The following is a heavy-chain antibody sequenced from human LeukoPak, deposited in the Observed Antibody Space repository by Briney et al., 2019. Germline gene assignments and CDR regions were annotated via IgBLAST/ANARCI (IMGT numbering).Heavy chain of an antibody. CDR2: VRCGGNIK. Sequence: GGSLRLSCATSEFTFSAYAMHWIRQAPGRGLEWVAFVRCGGNIKYYADSVKGRFTISGDNSKNTLYLQMNSLRPEDTAVYYCAKDLGTEYNIFDYWGQGTLVTVSS. J-gene: IGHJ4*02. D-gene: IGHD3-9*01. V-gene: IGHV3-30*02. CDR1: EFTFSAYA. CDR3: AKDLGTEYNIFDY.